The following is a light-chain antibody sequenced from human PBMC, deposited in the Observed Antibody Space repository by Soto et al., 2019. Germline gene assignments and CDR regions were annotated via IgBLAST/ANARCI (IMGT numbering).Light chain of an antibody. CDR1: SSDVGGYNY. CDR2: EVS. Sequence: QSALTQRPSASGSPGQSVTISCTGTSSDVGGYNYVSWYQQHPGKAPKLMISEVSKRPSGVPDRFSGSKSGNTASLTVSGLQAEDEADYYCSSFAGNNNVVFGGGTKVTVL. J-gene: IGLJ2*01. V-gene: IGLV2-8*01. CDR3: SSFAGNNNVV.